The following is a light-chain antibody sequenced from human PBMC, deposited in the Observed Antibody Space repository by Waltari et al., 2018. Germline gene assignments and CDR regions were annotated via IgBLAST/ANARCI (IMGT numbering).Light chain of an antibody. J-gene: IGLJ1*01. CDR1: SSDVGGYNY. V-gene: IGLV2-14*03. CDR2: DVS. CDR3: SSYTSSSTPLYV. Sequence: QSALTQPASVSGSPGQSITISCTRTSSDVGGYNYVSWYQQHPGKAPKLMIYDVSNRPSGVSNRYAGSKSGNTASRTISGLQAEDEADYYCSSYTSSSTPLYVFGTGTKVTVL.